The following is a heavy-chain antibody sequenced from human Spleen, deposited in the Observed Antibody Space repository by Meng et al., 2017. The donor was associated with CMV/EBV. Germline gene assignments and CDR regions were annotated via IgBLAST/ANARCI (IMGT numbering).Heavy chain of an antibody. J-gene: IGHJ4*02. D-gene: IGHD6-13*01. Sequence: GADGKKPGSSVKGASKASVYTFPSNGNSWVRQAPGQGLEWMGWISDDNGNTNYAQKLQGRVTMTTDTSTNTAYMELRSLRSDDTAVYYCARAGGSSPRGPPDYWGQGTLVTVSS. CDR3: ARAGGSSPRGPPDY. CDR2: ISDDNGNT. V-gene: IGHV1-18*01. CDR1: VYTFPSNG.